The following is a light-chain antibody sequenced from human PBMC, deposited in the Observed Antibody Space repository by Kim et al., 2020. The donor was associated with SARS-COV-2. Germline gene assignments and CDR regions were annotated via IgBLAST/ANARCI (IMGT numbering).Light chain of an antibody. Sequence: EIVLTQSPGTLSLSPGERATLSCRASQSVSSIYLAWYQQKPGQAPRLLIYGASSRATGITDRFSGSGSGTDFTLTISRLEPEDFAVYYCQQYGNSPITFGQGTRLEIK. V-gene: IGKV3-20*01. CDR1: QSVSSIY. J-gene: IGKJ5*01. CDR3: QQYGNSPIT. CDR2: GAS.